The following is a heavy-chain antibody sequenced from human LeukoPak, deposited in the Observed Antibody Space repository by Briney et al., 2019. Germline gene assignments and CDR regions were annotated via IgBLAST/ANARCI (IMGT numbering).Heavy chain of an antibody. CDR1: GYTFTGYY. CDR3: ARAGYYYDSSGYLFVVARDKHVVDY. V-gene: IGHV1-2*02. CDR2: INPNSGGT. D-gene: IGHD3-22*01. J-gene: IGHJ4*02. Sequence: ASVKVSCKASGYTFTGYYMHWVRQAPGQGLEWMGWINPNSGGTNYAQKFQGRVTMTRDTSISTAYMELSRLRSDDTAVYYCARAGYYYDSSGYLFVVARDKHVVDYWGQGTLVTVSS.